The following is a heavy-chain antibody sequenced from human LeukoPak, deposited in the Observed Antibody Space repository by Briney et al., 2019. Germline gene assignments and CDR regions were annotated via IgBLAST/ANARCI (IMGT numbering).Heavy chain of an antibody. Sequence: PSETLSLTCSVSGYSIDGGYYWDWIWQPPGKGLEWIGTIYHSGGTYYHPSLQSRVTISLDASKNQFSLQMRSVIAADTAVYYCARADYDLLSKDSWFDPWGQGTLVTVSS. CDR2: IYHSGGT. J-gene: IGHJ5*02. CDR3: ARADYDLLSKDSWFDP. CDR1: GYSIDGGYY. D-gene: IGHD3-16*01. V-gene: IGHV4-38-2*02.